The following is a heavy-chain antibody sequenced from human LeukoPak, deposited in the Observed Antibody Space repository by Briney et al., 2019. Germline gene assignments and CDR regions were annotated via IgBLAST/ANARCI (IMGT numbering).Heavy chain of an antibody. V-gene: IGHV4-59*01. CDR2: IYYSGST. J-gene: IGHJ4*02. D-gene: IGHD3-10*01. CDR1: GGSISSYY. CDR3: ARGRLWFGELIDY. Sequence: SETLSLTCTVSGGSISSYYWSWIRQPPGKGLEWIGDIYYSGSTNYNPSLKSRVTISVDTSKNQFSLKLSSVTAADTAVYYCARGRLWFGELIDYWGQRTLVTVSS.